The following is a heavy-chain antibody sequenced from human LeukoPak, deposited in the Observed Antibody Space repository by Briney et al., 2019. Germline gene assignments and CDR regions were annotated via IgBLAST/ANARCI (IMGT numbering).Heavy chain of an antibody. D-gene: IGHD3-22*01. J-gene: IGHJ4*02. CDR2: INSDGSST. V-gene: IGHV3-74*01. Sequence: LPGGSLRLSCAASGFTFSSYWMHWVRQAPGKGLVWVSRINSDGSSTSYADSVKGRFTISRDNAKNTLYLQMNSLRAEDTAVYYCARDGYYYDSSGYYYPDYWGQGTLVTVSS. CDR3: ARDGYYYDSSGYYYPDY. CDR1: GFTFSSYW.